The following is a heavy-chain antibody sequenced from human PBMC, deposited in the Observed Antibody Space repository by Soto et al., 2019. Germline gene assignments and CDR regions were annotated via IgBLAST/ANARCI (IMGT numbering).Heavy chain of an antibody. CDR3: PRAFLVVKYNWFDP. CDR1: GGSISSYY. J-gene: IGHJ5*02. CDR2: ICYSGST. V-gene: IGHV4-59*01. Sequence: SSETLSLTCTVSGGSISSYYWSWIRQPPGKGLEWIGYICYSGSTNYNPSLKSRVTISVDTSKNQFSLKLSSVTAADTAVYYCPRAFLVVKYNWFDPWGQGTLVTVSS.